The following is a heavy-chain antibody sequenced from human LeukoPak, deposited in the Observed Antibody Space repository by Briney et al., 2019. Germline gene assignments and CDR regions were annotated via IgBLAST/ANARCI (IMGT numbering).Heavy chain of an antibody. Sequence: SETPSLTCIVSGGSLRNTYWSWIRQSPGKGLEWIAEIKHGGSTNYNPSLKSRVTISADTSKNEISLKLSTVTAADTAVYYCARLQFLSGGYYAFDSWGQGSLVTVSS. J-gene: IGHJ4*02. V-gene: IGHV4-34*01. CDR3: ARLQFLSGGYYAFDS. D-gene: IGHD3-22*01. CDR1: GGSLRNTY. CDR2: IKHGGST.